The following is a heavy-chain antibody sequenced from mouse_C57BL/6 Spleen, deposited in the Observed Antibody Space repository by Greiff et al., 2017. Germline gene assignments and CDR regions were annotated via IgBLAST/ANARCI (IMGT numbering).Heavy chain of an antibody. D-gene: IGHD1-1*01. CDR3: TPTGYYEGSLDY. V-gene: IGHV14-4*01. CDR2: IDPANGDT. J-gene: IGHJ4*01. CDR1: GFNIKDDY. Sequence: VQLQQSGAELVRPGASVKLSCTASGFNIKDDYMHWVKQRPEQGLEWIGGIDPANGDTEYASNFQGRATITADTPSNPAYLQLSSLTSECTVVYYGTPTGYYEGSLDYWGQGTSVTVSS.